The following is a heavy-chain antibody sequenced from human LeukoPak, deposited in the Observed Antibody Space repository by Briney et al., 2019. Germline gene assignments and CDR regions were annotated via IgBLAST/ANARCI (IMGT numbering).Heavy chain of an antibody. Sequence: ASVKVSCKASGYTFTCYYMHWVRQAPGQGLEWMGRINPNSGGTNYAQKFQGRVTMTRDTSISTAYMELSRLRSDDTAVYYCARLEIRAVTTGYFDYWGQGTLVTVSS. V-gene: IGHV1-2*06. CDR3: ARLEIRAVTTGYFDY. CDR1: GYTFTCYY. J-gene: IGHJ4*02. D-gene: IGHD4-17*01. CDR2: INPNSGGT.